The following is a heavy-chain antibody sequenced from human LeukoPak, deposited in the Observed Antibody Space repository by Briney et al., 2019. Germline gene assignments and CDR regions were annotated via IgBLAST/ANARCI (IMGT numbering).Heavy chain of an antibody. V-gene: IGHV4-34*01. J-gene: IGHJ4*02. D-gene: IGHD5-18*01. CDR1: GGSFSGYY. Sequence: SETLSLTCAVYGGSFSGYYWSWIRQPPGKGLEWIGEINHSGSTNYSPSLKSRVTISVDTSKNQFSLKLSSVTAADTAVYYCARDSIRGYSYGSYYFDYWGQGTLVIVSS. CDR3: ARDSIRGYSYGSYYFDY. CDR2: INHSGST.